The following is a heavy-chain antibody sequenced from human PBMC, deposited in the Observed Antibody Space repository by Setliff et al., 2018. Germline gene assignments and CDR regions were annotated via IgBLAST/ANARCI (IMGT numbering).Heavy chain of an antibody. V-gene: IGHV5-51*01. J-gene: IGHJ6*02. CDR2: IYPGDSDA. CDR3: ARDGGMGMVKAYYYGLDV. Sequence: GESLKISCQGSGYSFTTYWIGWVRQMPGKGLEWMGIIYPGDSDARYSPSFQGQVTISADKAITTAYLQWSSLKASDTAMYYCARDGGMGMVKAYYYGLDVWGQGTSVTVSS. D-gene: IGHD5-18*01. CDR1: GYSFTTYW.